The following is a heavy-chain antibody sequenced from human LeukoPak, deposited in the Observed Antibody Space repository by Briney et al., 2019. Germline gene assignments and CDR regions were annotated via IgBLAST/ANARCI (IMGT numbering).Heavy chain of an antibody. CDR3: ARRSPAYYDILTGWRTRVGGAFDI. J-gene: IGHJ3*02. D-gene: IGHD3-9*01. CDR2: ISSSGSTI. Sequence: GGSLRLSCAASGFTFSSYEMNWVRQAPGKGLEWVSYISSSGSTIYYADSVKGRFTISRDNAKNSLYLQMNSLRAEDTAVYYCARRSPAYYDILTGWRTRVGGAFDIWGQGTMVTVSS. V-gene: IGHV3-48*03. CDR1: GFTFSSYE.